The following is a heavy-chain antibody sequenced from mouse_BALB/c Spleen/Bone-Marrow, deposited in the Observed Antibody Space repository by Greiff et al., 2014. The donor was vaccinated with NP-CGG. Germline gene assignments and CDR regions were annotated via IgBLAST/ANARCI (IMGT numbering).Heavy chain of an antibody. CDR3: ARSYDYDGNYAMDY. CDR1: GYTFTSYY. D-gene: IGHD2-4*01. J-gene: IGHJ4*01. V-gene: IGHV1S56*01. CDR2: IYPGNVNT. Sequence: VQLQQSGPELVKPGASVRISCKASGYTFTSYYIHWVKQRPGQGLEWIGWIYPGNVNTKYNEKFKGKATLAADKSSSTAYMQVSSLTYEDSAVYFCARSYDYDGNYAMDYWGQGTSVTVSS.